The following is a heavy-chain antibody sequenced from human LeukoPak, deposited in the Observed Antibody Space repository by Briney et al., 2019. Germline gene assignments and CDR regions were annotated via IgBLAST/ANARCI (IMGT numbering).Heavy chain of an antibody. CDR2: ITSSGASA. D-gene: IGHD5-12*01. J-gene: IGHJ4*02. V-gene: IGHV3-23*01. CDR1: GFTFSSYA. Sequence: GGSLRLSCAASGFTFSSYAMTWVRQAPGKGLEWVSGITSSGASAYYAASVKGRLTVSRDNSEDMLYLQINNLSAEDTGTYYCVRDEDLYSPTWYLFEDWGQGTLVTVSS. CDR3: VRDEDLYSPTWYLFED.